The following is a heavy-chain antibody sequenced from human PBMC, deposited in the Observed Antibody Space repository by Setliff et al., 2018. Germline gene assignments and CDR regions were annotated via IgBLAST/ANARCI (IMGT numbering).Heavy chain of an antibody. Sequence: PSETLSLTCTVSGASMRSGTFYWSWIRLHPGKGLEWIGEINHSGNTNYNPSLKSRVTISVDSSKNQFSLRLSSVTAADAAVYFCARESATIGEFPLYYFDKWGQGIPVTVS. CDR2: INHSGNT. CDR3: ARESATIGEFPLYYFDK. V-gene: IGHV4-30-4*01. D-gene: IGHD3-10*01. CDR1: GASMRSGTFY. J-gene: IGHJ4*02.